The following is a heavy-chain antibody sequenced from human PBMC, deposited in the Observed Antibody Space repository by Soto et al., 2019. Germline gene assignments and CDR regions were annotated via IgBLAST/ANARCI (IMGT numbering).Heavy chain of an antibody. V-gene: IGHV3-23*01. J-gene: IGHJ4*02. D-gene: IGHD2-2*01. Sequence: EVQLLESGGALVQPGGSLRLSCAASAFTFSTYAMSWVRQAPGKGLEWVSTISGSGDTTYYADSVKGRFTISRDNSKNTLSLQMNSLRAEDTAVYYCAKSIPFDYWGQGTLVTVSS. CDR1: AFTFSTYA. CDR3: AKSIPFDY. CDR2: ISGSGDTT.